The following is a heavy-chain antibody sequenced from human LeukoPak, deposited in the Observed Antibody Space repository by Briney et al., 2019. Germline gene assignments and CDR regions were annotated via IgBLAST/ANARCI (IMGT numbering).Heavy chain of an antibody. CDR3: AADCSNGVCFQS. CDR2: ISYDGSNK. V-gene: IGHV3-30*03. Sequence: GGSLRLSCAASGFTFSSFGMHWVRQVPGRGLEWVAVISYDGSNKYYAESVKGRFTISRDISKNTLYLEMSSLTAEDSAVYYCAADCSNGVCFQSWGQGTLVTVSS. J-gene: IGHJ4*02. D-gene: IGHD2-8*01. CDR1: GFTFSSFG.